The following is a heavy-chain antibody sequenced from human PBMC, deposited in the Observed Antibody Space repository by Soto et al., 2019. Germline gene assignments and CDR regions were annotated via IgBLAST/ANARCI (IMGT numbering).Heavy chain of an antibody. J-gene: IGHJ4*02. D-gene: IGHD6-19*01. V-gene: IGHV3-23*01. CDR1: GFTFSSYA. Sequence: EVQLLESGGGLVQPGGSLRLSCGASGFTFSSYAMSWVRQAPGKGLGWVSGISGSGGSTYYADSVKGRFTISRDNSKNTLYLHMNSLRVEDTAVYYCAKALKVTGTSPPADYWGQGTLVTVSS. CDR2: ISGSGGST. CDR3: AKALKVTGTSPPADY.